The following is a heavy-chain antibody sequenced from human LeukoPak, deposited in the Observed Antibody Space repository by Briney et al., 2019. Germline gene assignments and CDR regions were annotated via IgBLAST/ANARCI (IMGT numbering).Heavy chain of an antibody. J-gene: IGHJ5*02. CDR2: IYYSGST. CDR3: ARDWGDYWFDP. Sequence: PSETLSLTCTVSGGSVSSGSYYWSWIRQPPGKGLEWIGYIYYSGSTNYNPSLKSRVTISVDTSNNQFSLKLGSVTAADTAVYYCARDWGDYWFDPWGQGTLVTVSS. D-gene: IGHD2-21*02. CDR1: GGSVSSGSYY. V-gene: IGHV4-61*01.